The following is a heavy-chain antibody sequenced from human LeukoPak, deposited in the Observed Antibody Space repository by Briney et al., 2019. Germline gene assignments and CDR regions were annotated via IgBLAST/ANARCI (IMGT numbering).Heavy chain of an antibody. Sequence: GGSLRLSCAASGFTFSSYAMHWVRQAPGRGLEWVAVIWYDGSKKYFADSVKGRFTISRDNSKSTLYLQMNSLRAEDTAVYYCAKDNSRGGFDYWGQGTLVTVSS. CDR3: AKDNSRGGFDY. CDR2: IWYDGSKK. V-gene: IGHV3-33*03. CDR1: GFTFSSYA. J-gene: IGHJ4*02. D-gene: IGHD2/OR15-2a*01.